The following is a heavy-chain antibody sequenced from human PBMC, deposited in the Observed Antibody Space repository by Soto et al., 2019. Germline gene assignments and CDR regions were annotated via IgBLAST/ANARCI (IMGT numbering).Heavy chain of an antibody. CDR1: GFTFSSYE. J-gene: IGHJ3*02. CDR3: ASDRQYYDSSGYSDAFDI. CDR2: ISSSGSTI. D-gene: IGHD3-22*01. Sequence: EVQLVESGGGLVQPGGSLRLSCAASGFTFSSYEMNWVRQAPGNGLEWVSYISSSGSTIYYADSVKGRFTISRDNAKNSLYLQMNSLRAEDTAVYYCASDRQYYDSSGYSDAFDIWGQGTMVTVSS. V-gene: IGHV3-48*03.